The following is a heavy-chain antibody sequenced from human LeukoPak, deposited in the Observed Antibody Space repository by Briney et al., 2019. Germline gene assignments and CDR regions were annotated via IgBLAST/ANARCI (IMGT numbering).Heavy chain of an antibody. CDR2: IYYSGST. D-gene: IGHD3-10*01. V-gene: IGHV4-61*01. CDR3: ARVSSSGTGVDY. J-gene: IGHJ4*02. Sequence: SETLSLICNVSGGSVSSGSYYWSWIRQPPGKGLEWIGYIYYSGSTNYNPSLKSRVTISVDTSKNQFSLKLSSVTAADTAVYYCARVSSSGTGVDYWGQGTLVTVSS. CDR1: GGSVSSGSYY.